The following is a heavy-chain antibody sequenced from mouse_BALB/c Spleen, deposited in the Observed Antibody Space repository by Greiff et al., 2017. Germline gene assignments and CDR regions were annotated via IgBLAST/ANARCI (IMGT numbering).Heavy chain of an antibody. D-gene: IGHD1-1*01. CDR1: GYTFTSYW. Sequence: QVQLQQPGAELVKPGASVKLSCKASGYTFTSYWMHWVKQRPGQGLEWIGEIDPSDSYTNYNQKFKGKATLTVDKSSSTAYMQLSSLTSEDSAVYYCARKGDYCGSACWGQGTLVTVSA. CDR2: IDPSDSYT. J-gene: IGHJ3*01. V-gene: IGHV1-69*02. CDR3: ARKGDYCGSAC.